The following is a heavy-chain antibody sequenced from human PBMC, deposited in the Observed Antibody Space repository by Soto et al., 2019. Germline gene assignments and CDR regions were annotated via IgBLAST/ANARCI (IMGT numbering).Heavy chain of an antibody. V-gene: IGHV1-18*04. CDR3: ARDWGGSVVVVAADGMDV. Sequence: QVQLVQSGAEVKQPGASVKVSCKASGYTFSSYGISWVRQAPGQGLEWMGWISAYNGNTNYAQKLQGRVTMTTDTSTSTASMELRSLRSDDTAVYYCARDWGGSVVVVAADGMDVWGQGTTVTVSS. J-gene: IGHJ6*02. D-gene: IGHD2-15*01. CDR2: ISAYNGNT. CDR1: GYTFSSYG.